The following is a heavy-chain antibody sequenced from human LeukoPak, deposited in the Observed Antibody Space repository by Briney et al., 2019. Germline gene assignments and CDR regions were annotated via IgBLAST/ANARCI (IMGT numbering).Heavy chain of an antibody. CDR1: GFTFSNYG. Sequence: GGSLRLSCEASGFTFSNYGMNWVRHAPGKGLEWVSFTDTSGNYIYYGDSVKGRFTISRDNARNLLFLQMNGLRAEDTAVYYCARGRSITLLRGVAMSDGFDIWGQGAMVAVSS. CDR2: TDTSGNYI. V-gene: IGHV3-21*06. CDR3: ARGRSITLLRGVAMSDGFDI. J-gene: IGHJ3*02. D-gene: IGHD3-10*01.